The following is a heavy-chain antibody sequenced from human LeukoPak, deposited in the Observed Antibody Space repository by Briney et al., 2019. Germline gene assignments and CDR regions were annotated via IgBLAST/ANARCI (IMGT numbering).Heavy chain of an antibody. J-gene: IGHJ4*02. V-gene: IGHV4-59*01. D-gene: IGHD7-27*01. CDR1: GGSISSYY. Sequence: SETLSLTCTVSGGSISSYYWSWIRQPPGKGLEWIGYIYYSGSTNYNPSLKSRVTISVDTSKNQFSLKLSSVTAADTAVYYCARTSRPYLGHFDYWGQGTLVTVSS. CDR2: IYYSGST. CDR3: ARTSRPYLGHFDY.